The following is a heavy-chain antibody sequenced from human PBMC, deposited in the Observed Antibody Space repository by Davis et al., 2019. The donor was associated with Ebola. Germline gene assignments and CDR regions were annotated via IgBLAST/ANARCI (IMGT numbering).Heavy chain of an antibody. CDR1: GFTFSSYG. J-gene: IGHJ4*02. D-gene: IGHD3-22*01. V-gene: IGHV3-30*18. CDR2: ISYDGSNK. CDR3: AKPHGSYYDSSGYLDY. Sequence: GESLKISCAASGFTFSSYGMHWVRQAPGKGLEWVAVISYDGSNKYYADSVKGRFTISRDNSKNTLYLQMNSLRAEDTAVYYCAKPHGSYYDSSGYLDYWGQGTLVTVSS.